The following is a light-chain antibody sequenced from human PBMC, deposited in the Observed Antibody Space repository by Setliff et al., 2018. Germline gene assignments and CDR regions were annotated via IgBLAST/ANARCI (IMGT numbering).Light chain of an antibody. CDR3: SSYTSSSTLDV. CDR2: DVS. Sequence: SALTQPASVSGSPGQSITISCTGTSSDVGGYNYVSWYQQHPGKAPKLMIYDVSNRPSGVSNRFSGSKSGNTASLTISGLQAGDEADYYCSSYTSSSTLDVFGTGTRSPS. V-gene: IGLV2-14*03. J-gene: IGLJ1*01. CDR1: SSDVGGYNY.